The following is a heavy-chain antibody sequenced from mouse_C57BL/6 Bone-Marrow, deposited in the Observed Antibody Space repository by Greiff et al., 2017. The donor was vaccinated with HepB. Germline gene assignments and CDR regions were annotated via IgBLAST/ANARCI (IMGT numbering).Heavy chain of an antibody. D-gene: IGHD2-2*01. J-gene: IGHJ4*01. Sequence: QVHVKQPGAELVKPGASVKMSCKASGYTFTSYWITWVKQRPGQGLEWIGDIYPGSGSTNYNEKFKSKATLTVDTSSSTAYMQLSSLTSEDSAVYYCARSTMVTTKENAMDYWGQGTSVTVSS. CDR3: ARSTMVTTKENAMDY. V-gene: IGHV1-55*01. CDR1: GYTFTSYW. CDR2: IYPGSGST.